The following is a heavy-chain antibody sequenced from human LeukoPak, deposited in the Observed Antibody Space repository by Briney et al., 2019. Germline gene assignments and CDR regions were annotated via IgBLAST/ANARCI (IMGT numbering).Heavy chain of an antibody. CDR3: ARRRDGYNYYYYGMDV. V-gene: IGHV4-34*01. J-gene: IGHJ6*02. Sequence: PSETLSLTCAVYGGSFSGYYWSWIRQPPGKGLEWIGEINHSGSTNYNPSLKSRVTISVDTSKNQFSLKLSSVTAADTAVYYCARRRDGYNYYYYGMDVWGQGTTVTVSS. D-gene: IGHD5-24*01. CDR1: GGSFSGYY. CDR2: INHSGST.